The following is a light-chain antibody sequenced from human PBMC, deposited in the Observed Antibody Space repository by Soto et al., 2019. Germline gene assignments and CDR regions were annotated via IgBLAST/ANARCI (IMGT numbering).Light chain of an antibody. CDR1: QGIRND. V-gene: IGKV1-6*01. J-gene: IGKJ1*01. Sequence: AIQMTHCPSSLSASVGDIVTITCRSSQGIRNDLGWYQQKPGKAPKLLIYAASSLQSGVPSRFSGSGSGTDFTLTISSLQPEDFETYYCLQDYNDPRTFGQGTKVDIK. CDR3: LQDYNDPRT. CDR2: AAS.